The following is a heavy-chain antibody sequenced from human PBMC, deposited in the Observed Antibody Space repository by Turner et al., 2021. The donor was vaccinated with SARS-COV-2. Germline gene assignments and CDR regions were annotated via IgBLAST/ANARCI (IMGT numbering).Heavy chain of an antibody. CDR2: FYPEDRET. D-gene: IGHD6-25*01. V-gene: IGHV1-24*01. Sequence: QVQLVQSGAEMKKPGASVKVSCKVSGYTLTEIFIHWVRQAPGKGLEWMGGFYPEDRETIYAQKFQGRVTMAEDTSTDIAYMELSSLSSDDTAVYYCATDPLGWAGYDYWGQGTLVTVSS. CDR3: ATDPLGWAGYDY. J-gene: IGHJ4*02. CDR1: GYTLTEIF.